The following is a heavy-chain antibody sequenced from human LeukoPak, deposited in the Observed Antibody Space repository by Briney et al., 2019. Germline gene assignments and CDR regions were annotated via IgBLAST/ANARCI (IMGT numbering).Heavy chain of an antibody. V-gene: IGHV1-69*13. CDR1: GGTISSYA. D-gene: IGHD6-13*01. CDR2: IIPIFGTA. Sequence: ASVKVSCKASGGTISSYAISWVRQAPGQGLEWMGGIIPIFGTANYAQKFQGRVTITADESTSTAYMELSSLRSEDTAVYYCARFGSIAAAGETVDYWGQGTLVTVSS. J-gene: IGHJ4*02. CDR3: ARFGSIAAAGETVDY.